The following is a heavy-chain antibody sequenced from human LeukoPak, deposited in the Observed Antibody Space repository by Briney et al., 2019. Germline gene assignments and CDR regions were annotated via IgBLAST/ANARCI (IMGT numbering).Heavy chain of an antibody. J-gene: IGHJ3*02. CDR3: ATLVWFGAPSGRGGI. D-gene: IGHD3-10*01. CDR2: FDPEDGET. V-gene: IGHV1-24*01. CDR1: VYTLTELS. Sequence: ASVKVPCKVSVYTLTELSMHWVRQAPGKGLEGMGGFDPEDGETIYVQKFQARATMTEDTSTAKAYLELSSLGSEETAVYYCATLVWFGAPSGRGGIWGQGTMVTVSS.